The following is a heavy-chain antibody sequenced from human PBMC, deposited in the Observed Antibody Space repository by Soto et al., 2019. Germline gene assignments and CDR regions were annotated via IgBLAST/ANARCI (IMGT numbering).Heavy chain of an antibody. CDR2: IYNDGTYS. J-gene: IGHJ4*02. Sequence: LRLSCAASGFIFKMYWMHWVRQSPGKGLVWISRIYNDGTYSDYADSVRGRFTISRDNVNDTLYLQMNNLRAEDSGLYYCTRGPRPISTGTGAYWGQGTQVTVS. V-gene: IGHV3-74*01. CDR3: TRGPRPISTGTGAY. D-gene: IGHD3-10*01. CDR1: GFIFKMYW.